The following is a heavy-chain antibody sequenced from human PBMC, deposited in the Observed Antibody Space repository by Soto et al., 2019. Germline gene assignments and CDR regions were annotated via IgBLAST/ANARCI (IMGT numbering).Heavy chain of an antibody. J-gene: IGHJ4*02. Sequence: GGSLRLSCAASGFTFSSYAMSWVRQAPGKGLEWVSAISGSGGSTYYADSVKGRFTISRDNSKNTLYLQMNSLRAEDTAVYYCARDMRIAVAGDFDYWGQGTLVTVSS. V-gene: IGHV3-23*01. CDR3: ARDMRIAVAGDFDY. CDR1: GFTFSSYA. D-gene: IGHD6-19*01. CDR2: ISGSGGST.